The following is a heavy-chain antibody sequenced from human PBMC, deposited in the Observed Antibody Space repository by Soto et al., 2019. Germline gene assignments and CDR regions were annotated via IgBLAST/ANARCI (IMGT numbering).Heavy chain of an antibody. Sequence: ASVKVSCKASGYSFSTYSMHWVREAPGQSLEWMGWINGGTGQTKFSQRFQDRITITRDTSASTAYMELSSLRSEDTAVYYCARGKGMEENYYYYGLDIWGQGTTVTVSS. CDR2: INGGTGQT. V-gene: IGHV1-3*01. D-gene: IGHD1-1*01. J-gene: IGHJ6*02. CDR1: GYSFSTYS. CDR3: ARGKGMEENYYYYGLDI.